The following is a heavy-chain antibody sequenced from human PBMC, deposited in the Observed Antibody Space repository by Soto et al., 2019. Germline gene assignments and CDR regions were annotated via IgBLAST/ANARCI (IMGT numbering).Heavy chain of an antibody. CDR1: GFTFSSYS. V-gene: IGHV3-48*01. Sequence: EVQLVESGGGLVQPGGSLRLSCAASGFTFSSYSMNWVRQAPGRGLEWVSYISSSSSTIYYADSVKGRFTISRDNAKNSLYLQMNSLRAEDTAVYYCARDQATVTTPAFDIWGQGTMVTVSS. D-gene: IGHD4-17*01. CDR2: ISSSSSTI. CDR3: ARDQATVTTPAFDI. J-gene: IGHJ3*02.